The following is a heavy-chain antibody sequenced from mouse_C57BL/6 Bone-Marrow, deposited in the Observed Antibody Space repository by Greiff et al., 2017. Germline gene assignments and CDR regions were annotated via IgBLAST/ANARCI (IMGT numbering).Heavy chain of an antibody. CDR3: TRSLIYYGTNY. CDR1: GFNITDYY. D-gene: IGHD1-1*01. Sequence: EVQLQQSGAELVKPGASVKLSCTASGFNITDYYIHWVKQRTEQGLEWIGRIDPEDGETKYAPKFQDKATITVDTSSNTAYLQLSSLTSEDAAVYYCTRSLIYYGTNYWGQGTTLTVSS. J-gene: IGHJ2*01. CDR2: IDPEDGET. V-gene: IGHV14-2*01.